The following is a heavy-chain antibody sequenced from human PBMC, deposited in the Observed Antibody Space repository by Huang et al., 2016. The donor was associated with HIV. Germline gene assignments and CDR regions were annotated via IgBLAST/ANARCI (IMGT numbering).Heavy chain of an antibody. J-gene: IGHJ4*02. CDR3: ARDRDFYDSSGYWGFNYFDY. V-gene: IGHV1-46*01. Sequence: QVQLVQSGAEVKKPGASVKVSCKASGYAFTSYYMHWVRQAPGQGLEWMGIINPSDGSTSYEQKFQGRVTTTRDTSTNTVFMELSSLRSEDTAVYYCARDRDFYDSSGYWGFNYFDYWGQGTLVTVSS. CDR2: INPSDGST. CDR1: GYAFTSYY. D-gene: IGHD3-22*01.